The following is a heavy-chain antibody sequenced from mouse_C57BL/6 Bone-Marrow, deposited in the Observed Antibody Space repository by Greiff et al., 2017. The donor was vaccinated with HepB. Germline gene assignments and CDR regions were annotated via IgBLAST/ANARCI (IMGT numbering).Heavy chain of an antibody. D-gene: IGHD1-3*01. J-gene: IGHJ2*01. CDR3: TTLFFSSPYYFDY. Sequence: EVQLQQSGAELVRPGASVKLSCTASGFNIKDDYMHWVKQRPEQGLEWIGWIDPENGDTAYASKFQGKATITADTSSNPAYLQLSSLTSEDTAVYYCTTLFFSSPYYFDYWGQGTTLTVSS. CDR1: GFNIKDDY. CDR2: IDPENGDT. V-gene: IGHV14-4*01.